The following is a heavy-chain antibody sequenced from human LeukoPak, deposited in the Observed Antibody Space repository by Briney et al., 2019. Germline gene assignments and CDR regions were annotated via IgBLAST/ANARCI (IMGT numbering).Heavy chain of an antibody. Sequence: SETLSLTCTVSGGSISSYYWSWIRQPPGKGLEWIGYIYYSGSTNYNPSLKSRVTISVDTSKNQSSLKLSSVTAADTAVYYCARNYYDSSGYYEPNWFDPWGQGTLVTVSS. CDR2: IYYSGST. J-gene: IGHJ5*02. V-gene: IGHV4-59*01. D-gene: IGHD3-22*01. CDR3: ARNYYDSSGYYEPNWFDP. CDR1: GGSISSYY.